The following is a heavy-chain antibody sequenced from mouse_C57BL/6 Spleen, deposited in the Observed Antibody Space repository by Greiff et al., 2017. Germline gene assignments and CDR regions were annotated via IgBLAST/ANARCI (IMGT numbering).Heavy chain of an antibody. V-gene: IGHV5-17*01. D-gene: IGHD1-1*01. Sequence: EVHLVESGGGLVKPGGSLKLSCAASGFTFSDYGMHWVRQAPEKGLEWVAYISSGSSTIYYADTVKGRFTISRDNAKNTLFLQMTSLRSEDTAMYYCARAYYYGSSWAMDYWGQGTSVTVSS. CDR1: GFTFSDYG. CDR2: ISSGSSTI. CDR3: ARAYYYGSSWAMDY. J-gene: IGHJ4*01.